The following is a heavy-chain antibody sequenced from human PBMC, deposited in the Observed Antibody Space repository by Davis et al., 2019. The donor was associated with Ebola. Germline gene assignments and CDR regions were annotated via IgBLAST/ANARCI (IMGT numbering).Heavy chain of an antibody. CDR3: ARVRKTWSSYDY. D-gene: IGHD1-26*01. CDR2: IYTSGST. V-gene: IGHV4-61*09. J-gene: IGHJ4*02. Sequence: PSETLSLTCTVSGGSISSGSYYWSWIRQPAGKGLEWIGHIYTSGSTNYNPSLKSRVTISVDTSKNQFSLKLSSVTAADTAVYYCARVRKTWSSYDYWGQGTLVTVSS. CDR1: GGSISSGSYY.